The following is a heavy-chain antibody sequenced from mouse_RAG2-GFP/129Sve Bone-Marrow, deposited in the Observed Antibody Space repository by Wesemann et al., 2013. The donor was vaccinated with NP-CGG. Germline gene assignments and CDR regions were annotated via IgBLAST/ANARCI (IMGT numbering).Heavy chain of an antibody. J-gene: IGHJ4*01. CDR3: ARNYYGYAMDY. Sequence: LEWVATISSGGSYTYYPDSVKGRFTISRDNAKNTLYLQMSSLKSEDTAMYYCARNYYGYAMDYWGQGTSVTVSS. V-gene: IGHV5-6*01. CDR2: ISSGGSYT. D-gene: IGHD1-1*01.